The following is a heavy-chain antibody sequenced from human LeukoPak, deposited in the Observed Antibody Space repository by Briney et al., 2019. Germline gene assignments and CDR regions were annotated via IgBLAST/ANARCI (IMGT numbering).Heavy chain of an antibody. CDR2: IGGSGGGT. J-gene: IGHJ4*02. D-gene: IGHD2/OR15-2a*01. CDR3: ARGGDTTFSDY. CDR1: GFTFNNYA. Sequence: GGSLRLSCAASGFTFNNYAMSWVRQAPGRSLEWVSTIGGSGGGTFYADSVKGRFTISRDKSKSTLYLQMDSLRADDTAIYYCARGGDTTFSDYRGQGTLVTVSS. V-gene: IGHV3-23*01.